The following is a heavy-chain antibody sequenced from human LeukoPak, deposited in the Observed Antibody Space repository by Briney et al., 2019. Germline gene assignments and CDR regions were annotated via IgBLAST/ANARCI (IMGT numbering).Heavy chain of an antibody. V-gene: IGHV3-48*04. J-gene: IGHJ4*02. Sequence: PGGSLRLSCAASGFTFSSFSMNWVRHAPGKGLEWVSYIRSGGINTDYTGSVKGRFTISRDNAKNSLYLQMNSLRAEDTAVYYCARMNYVSSGWGAPFDYWGQGTLVTVSS. CDR2: IRSGGINT. CDR1: GFTFSSFS. D-gene: IGHD1-7*01. CDR3: ARMNYVSSGWGAPFDY.